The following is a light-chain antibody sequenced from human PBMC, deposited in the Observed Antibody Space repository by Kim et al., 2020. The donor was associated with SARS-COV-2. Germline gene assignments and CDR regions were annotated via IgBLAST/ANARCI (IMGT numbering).Light chain of an antibody. CDR3: KKYNSAPLT. J-gene: IGKJ4*01. Sequence: ASVGDRVTNTCRASQGSSNYLAWDQQKPGKVPKLLIYAASTLQSGVPSRFSGSGSGTDFTLTISSLQPEDVATYYCKKYNSAPLTFGGGTKVDIK. CDR1: QGSSNY. V-gene: IGKV1-27*01. CDR2: AAS.